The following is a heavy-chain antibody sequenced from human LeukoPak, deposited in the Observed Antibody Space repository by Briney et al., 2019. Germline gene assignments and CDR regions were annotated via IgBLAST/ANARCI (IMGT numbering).Heavy chain of an antibody. V-gene: IGHV3-66*01. CDR3: ARGHDYDSSVAY. D-gene: IGHD3-22*01. J-gene: IGHJ4*02. Sequence: GGSLRLSCAASGFTVSSNYMSWVRQAPGKGLEWASVIYSGGSTYYADSVKGRFTISRDNSKNTVDLQMNSLRAEDTAVYYCARGHDYDSSVAYWGQGTLVTVSS. CDR1: GFTVSSNY. CDR2: IYSGGST.